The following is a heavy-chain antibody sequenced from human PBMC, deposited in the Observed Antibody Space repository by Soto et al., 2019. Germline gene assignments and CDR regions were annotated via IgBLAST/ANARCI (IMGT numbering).Heavy chain of an antibody. Sequence: ASVKVSCKASGYTFTGYYMHCVRQAPGQVLEWMGWINPNCGGTNYAQKFQGRVTMTRDTSISTAYMELSRLRSDDTAVYYCARSVYDFWSGQVVYYYYGMDVWGQGTTVTVSS. V-gene: IGHV1-2*02. J-gene: IGHJ6*02. CDR2: INPNCGGT. D-gene: IGHD3-3*01. CDR3: ARSVYDFWSGQVVYYYYGMDV. CDR1: GYTFTGYY.